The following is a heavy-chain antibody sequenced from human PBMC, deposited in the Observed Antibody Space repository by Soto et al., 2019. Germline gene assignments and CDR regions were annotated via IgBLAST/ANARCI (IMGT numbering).Heavy chain of an antibody. CDR1: GGTFSSYA. CDR3: AVGAVAGRGHYYYGMDV. Sequence: GASVKVSCKASGGTFSSYAISWVRQAPGQGLEWMGGIIPIFGTANYAQKFQGRVTITADESTSTAYMELSSLRSEDTAVYYCAVGAVAGRGHYYYGMDVWGQGTTVTVSS. V-gene: IGHV1-69*13. CDR2: IIPIFGTA. J-gene: IGHJ6*02. D-gene: IGHD6-19*01.